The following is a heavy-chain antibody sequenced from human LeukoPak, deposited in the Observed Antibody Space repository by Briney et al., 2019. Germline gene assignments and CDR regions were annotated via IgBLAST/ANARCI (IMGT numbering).Heavy chain of an antibody. CDR2: IYTSGST. D-gene: IGHD2-15*01. CDR1: GGSFSGYY. V-gene: IGHV4-4*07. J-gene: IGHJ4*02. Sequence: PSETLSLTCAVYGGSFSGYYWSWIRQPAGKGLEWIGRIYTSGSTNYNPSLKSRVTMSVDTSKNQFSLKLSSVTAADTAVYYCARELAAIRGARGLNDYWGQGTLVTVSS. CDR3: ARELAAIRGARGLNDY.